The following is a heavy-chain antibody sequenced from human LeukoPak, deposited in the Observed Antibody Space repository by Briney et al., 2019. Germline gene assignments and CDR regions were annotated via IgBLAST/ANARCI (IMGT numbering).Heavy chain of an antibody. D-gene: IGHD3-10*01. CDR1: GFTVSSNY. CDR2: VYSDGST. J-gene: IGHJ4*02. V-gene: IGHV3-53*01. Sequence: PGGSLRLSCAASGFTVSSNYMSWVRQAPRKGLEWVSVVYSDGSTFYADSVKGRFTISRDISKNTLSLQMNSLRAEDTAVYYCLRDWYGSGSYWQIRESYFDYWGQGTLVTVSS. CDR3: LRDWYGSGSYWQIRESYFDY.